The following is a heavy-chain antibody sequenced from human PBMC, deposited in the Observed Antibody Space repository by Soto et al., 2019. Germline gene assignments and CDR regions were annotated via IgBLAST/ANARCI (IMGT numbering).Heavy chain of an antibody. CDR1: GYTFTGYY. CDR3: ARSAGREQWLVPGGWVGLDY. D-gene: IGHD6-19*01. V-gene: IGHV1-2*04. CDR2: INPNSGGT. Sequence: QVQLVQSGAEVKKPGASVKVSCKASGYTFTGYYMHWVRQAPGQGLEWMGWINPNSGGTNYAQKFQGWVTMTRETSISTAYMELSRLRSDDTAVYYCARSAGREQWLVPGGWVGLDYWGQGTLVTVSS. J-gene: IGHJ4*02.